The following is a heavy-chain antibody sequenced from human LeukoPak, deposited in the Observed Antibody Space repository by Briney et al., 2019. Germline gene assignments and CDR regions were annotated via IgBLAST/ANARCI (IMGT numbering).Heavy chain of an antibody. D-gene: IGHD6-13*01. J-gene: IGHJ4*02. V-gene: IGHV3-7*01. CDR1: GFTFSSLA. Sequence: PGGSLRLSCAASGFTFSSLAMSWVRQAPGKGLEWVANIKQGGSEKYYLDSVRGRFTISRDNAKNSLYLQMNSLRAEDTAVYYCAREKGWAAAGPFYYFDYWGQGTLVTVSS. CDR3: AREKGWAAAGPFYYFDY. CDR2: IKQGGSEK.